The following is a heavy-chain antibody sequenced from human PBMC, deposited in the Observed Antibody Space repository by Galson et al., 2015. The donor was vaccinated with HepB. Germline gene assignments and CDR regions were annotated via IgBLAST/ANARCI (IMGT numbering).Heavy chain of an antibody. CDR3: ARERGASSELLTPFDP. V-gene: IGHV1-69*04. CDR2: IIPILGIA. CDR1: GGTFSRYA. J-gene: IGHJ5*02. Sequence: SVKVSCKASGGTFSRYAISWVRQAPGQGLEWMGRIIPILGIADYAQKFQGRVTITADKSTNTAYMELSSLRSEDTAIYSCARERGASSELLTPFDPWGQGTLVTVSS. D-gene: IGHD3-10*01.